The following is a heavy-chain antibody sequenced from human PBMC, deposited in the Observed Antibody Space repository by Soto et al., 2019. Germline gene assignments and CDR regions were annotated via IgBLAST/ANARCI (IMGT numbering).Heavy chain of an antibody. J-gene: IGHJ6*02. Sequence: GGSLRLSCAASGFTFSNYAMHWVRQAPGKGLEWVAVISYDGSNKYYADSVKGRCTISRDNAKNSLYLQMNSLRAEDTAVYYCARDRGYYYDSSGYYGPYYYGLDVWGQGTTVTVSS. CDR1: GFTFSNYA. D-gene: IGHD3-22*01. CDR3: ARDRGYYYDSSGYYGPYYYGLDV. CDR2: ISYDGSNK. V-gene: IGHV3-30-3*01.